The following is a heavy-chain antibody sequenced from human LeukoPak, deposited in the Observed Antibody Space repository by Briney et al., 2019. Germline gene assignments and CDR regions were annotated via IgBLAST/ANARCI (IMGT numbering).Heavy chain of an antibody. J-gene: IGHJ4*02. CDR1: GFTFSSYS. D-gene: IGHD4-17*01. V-gene: IGHV3-21*01. CDR3: AGSQGTTVYFDY. CDR2: ISSSSSYI. Sequence: GGSLRLSCAASGFTFSSYSMNWVRQAPGKGLEWVSSISSSSSYIYYADSVKGRFTISRANAKNSLYLQMNSLRAEDTAVYYCAGSQGTTVYFDYWGQGTLVTVSS.